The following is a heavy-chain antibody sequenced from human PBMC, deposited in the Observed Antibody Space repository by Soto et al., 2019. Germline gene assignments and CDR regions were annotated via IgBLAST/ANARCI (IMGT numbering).Heavy chain of an antibody. CDR3: AHTRIQLWSF. J-gene: IGHJ4*02. D-gene: IGHD5-18*01. CDR1: GFSLSTSGVG. Sequence: QITLKESGPTLLKPTQTLTLTCTFSGFSLSTSGVGVGWIRQPPGKALEWLALIHWDDDKRYSSSLKSRLTIXXDTSKNQVVLTMTNMDPVDTATYYCAHTRIQLWSFWGQGTLVTVSS. CDR2: IHWDDDK. V-gene: IGHV2-5*02.